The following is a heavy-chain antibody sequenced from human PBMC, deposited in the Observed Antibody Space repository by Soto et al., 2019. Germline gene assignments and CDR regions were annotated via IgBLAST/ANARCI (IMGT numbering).Heavy chain of an antibody. CDR3: ARVGAVAGTIWYFDL. CDR1: GYTFTSYG. V-gene: IGHV1-18*04. J-gene: IGHJ2*01. Sequence: GASVKFSCKASGYTFTSYGISWVRQAPGQGLEWMGWISAYNGNTNYAQKLQGRATMTTDTSTSTAYMELRSLRSDDTAVYYCARVGAVAGTIWYFDLWGRGTLVTVSS. CDR2: ISAYNGNT. D-gene: IGHD6-19*01.